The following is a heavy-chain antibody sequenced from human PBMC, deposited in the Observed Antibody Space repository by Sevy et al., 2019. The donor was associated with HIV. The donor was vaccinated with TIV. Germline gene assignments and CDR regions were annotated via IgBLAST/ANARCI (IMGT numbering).Heavy chain of an antibody. J-gene: IGHJ4*02. CDR2: ISSGFSK. CDR3: TNYVHF. V-gene: IGHV3-48*03. CDR1: GFTFNVYE. Sequence: GGSLRLSCAASGFTFNVYEMNWVRQAPGKGLEWVSYISSGFSKSYADSVKGRFTISRDNTKNSLYLQMNSLRAEDTAVYYCTNYVHFWGQRTLVTVSS.